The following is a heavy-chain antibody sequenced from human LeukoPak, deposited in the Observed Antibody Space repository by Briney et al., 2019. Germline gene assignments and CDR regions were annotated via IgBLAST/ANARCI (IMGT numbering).Heavy chain of an antibody. CDR1: GFTFSSYA. D-gene: IGHD3-10*01. Sequence: PGGSLRLSCAASGFTFSSYAMHWVRQAPGKGLEWVAVIWYDGSNKYYADSVKGRFTISRDNSKSTLYLQMNSLRAEDTAVYYCARDQYYGSGSYGYYFDYWGQGTLVTVSS. CDR2: IWYDGSNK. CDR3: ARDQYYGSGSYGYYFDY. V-gene: IGHV3-33*08. J-gene: IGHJ4*02.